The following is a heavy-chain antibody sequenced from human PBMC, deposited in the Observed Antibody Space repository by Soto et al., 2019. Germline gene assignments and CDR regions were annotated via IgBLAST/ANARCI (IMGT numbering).Heavy chain of an antibody. CDR3: ARDIHSGSYYADLDY. D-gene: IGHD3-10*01. Sequence: QVQLVESGGSVVQPGRSLRLSCAASGFTFSSYAMHWVRQAPGKGLEWVAVISYDGSNKYYADSVKGRFTISRDNSKNTLYLQMNSLRAEDTAVYYCARDIHSGSYYADLDYWGQGTLVTVSS. V-gene: IGHV3-30-3*01. J-gene: IGHJ4*02. CDR1: GFTFSSYA. CDR2: ISYDGSNK.